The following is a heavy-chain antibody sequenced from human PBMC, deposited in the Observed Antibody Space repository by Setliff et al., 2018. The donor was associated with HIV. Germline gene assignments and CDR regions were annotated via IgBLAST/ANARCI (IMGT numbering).Heavy chain of an antibody. V-gene: IGHV3-21*04. J-gene: IGHJ4*02. D-gene: IGHD1-7*01. CDR1: GFAFNTYD. Sequence: PGGSLRLSCVASGFAFNTYDMNWVRQAPGKGLEWVSFIFRTSDYMDYRDSVKGRFTISRDNAKNSLYLQMNSLRAEDTAVYYCATDRGTYWGQGTLVTVSS. CDR3: ATDRGTY. CDR2: IFRTSDYM.